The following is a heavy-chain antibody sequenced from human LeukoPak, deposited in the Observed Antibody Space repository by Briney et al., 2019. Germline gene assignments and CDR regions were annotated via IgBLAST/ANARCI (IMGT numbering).Heavy chain of an antibody. J-gene: IGHJ4*02. V-gene: IGHV4-38-2*02. CDR2: IYHSGST. CDR1: GYSISSGYY. D-gene: IGHD2-2*01. Sequence: PETLSLTCTVSGYSISSGYYWGWIRQPPGKGLEWIGSIYHSGSTYYNPSLKSRVTISVDTSKNQFSLKLSSVTAADTAVYYCARAVFKSIVVVPAAPFDYWGQGTLVTVSS. CDR3: ARAVFKSIVVVPAAPFDY.